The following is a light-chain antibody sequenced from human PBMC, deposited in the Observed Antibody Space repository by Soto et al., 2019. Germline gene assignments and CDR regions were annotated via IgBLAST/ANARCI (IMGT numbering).Light chain of an antibody. CDR2: GAS. CDR1: QSVSAGY. CDR3: QQFAGSPPWT. V-gene: IGKV3-20*01. Sequence: EIVLTQSPGTLSLSPGERATLSCRASQSVSAGYLAWYQQKPGQAPRLLIYGASSRAAGTPDRFSGSGSGTDFTLTISRLEPEDFAVYYCQQFAGSPPWTFGQGTKVEVK. J-gene: IGKJ1*01.